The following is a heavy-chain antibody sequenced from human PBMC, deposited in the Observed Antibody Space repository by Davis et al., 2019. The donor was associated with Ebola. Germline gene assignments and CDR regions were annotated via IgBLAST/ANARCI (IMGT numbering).Heavy chain of an antibody. CDR1: GGTFSSNS. D-gene: IGHD5-12*01. Sequence: AASVKVSCKASGGTFSSNSINWVRQVPGQGLEWMGAIIPVYGRTNYAQEFQGRVTITADESTSTAYMELNSVRPEDTAVYFCARAVDVADYWGQGTLVTVSS. V-gene: IGHV1-69*13. CDR2: IIPVYGRT. J-gene: IGHJ4*02. CDR3: ARAVDVADY.